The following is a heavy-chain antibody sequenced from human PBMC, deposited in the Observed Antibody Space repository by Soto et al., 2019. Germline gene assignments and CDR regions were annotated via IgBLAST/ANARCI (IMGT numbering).Heavy chain of an antibody. CDR3: AKPLGVVPAAMVGVHGWFDP. D-gene: IGHD2-2*01. V-gene: IGHV3-23*01. CDR1: GFTFSSYA. J-gene: IGHJ5*02. CDR2: ISGSGGST. Sequence: GGSLRLSCAASGFTFSSYAMSWVRQAPGKGLEWVSAISGSGGSTYYADSVKGRFTISRDNSKNTLYLQMNSLRAEDTAVYYCAKPLGVVPAAMVGVHGWFDPWGQGTLVTVSS.